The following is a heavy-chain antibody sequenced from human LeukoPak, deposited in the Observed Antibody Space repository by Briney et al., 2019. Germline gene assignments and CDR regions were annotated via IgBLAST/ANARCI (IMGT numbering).Heavy chain of an antibody. Sequence: GGSLRLSCAASGFTFRNYNINWVRQGPGKGLEWIAYISSSGSTLYYADSVKGRFTSSRDNAGNSLYLQMNSLRAEDTAVYYCARDQWYSSSDFWGQGTLVTVSS. J-gene: IGHJ4*02. V-gene: IGHV3-48*01. D-gene: IGHD6-6*01. CDR1: GFTFRNYN. CDR2: ISSSGSTL. CDR3: ARDQWYSSSDF.